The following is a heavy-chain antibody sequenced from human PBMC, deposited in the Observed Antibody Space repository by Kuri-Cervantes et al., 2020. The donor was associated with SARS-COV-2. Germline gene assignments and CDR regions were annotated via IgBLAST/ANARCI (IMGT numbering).Heavy chain of an antibody. CDR3: ARVHPLATLGGGGWFDP. D-gene: IGHD5-12*01. J-gene: IGHJ5*02. V-gene: IGHV4-61*02. CDR1: GGSISSGSYY. Sequence: SETLSLTCTVSGGSISSGSYYWSWIRQPAGKGLEWIGRIYTSGSTNYNPSLKSRVTISVDTSKNQFSLKLSSVTAADTAVHYCARVHPLATLGGGGWFDPWGQGTLVTVS. CDR2: IYTSGST.